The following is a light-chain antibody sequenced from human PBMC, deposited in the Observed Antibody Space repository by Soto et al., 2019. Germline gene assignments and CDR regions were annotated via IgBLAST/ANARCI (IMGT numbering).Light chain of an antibody. V-gene: IGKV1-27*01. CDR1: QGISNY. CDR3: QKYNSAPFT. Sequence: DIQMSQSPSSLSASVGDRVTITCLASQGISNYLAWYQQKPGRVPKLLIYAASTLQSGVPSRLSGSGSETDFTLTTSSLQPEDVELYYCQKYNSAPFTLGTGTKVDIK. J-gene: IGKJ3*01. CDR2: AAS.